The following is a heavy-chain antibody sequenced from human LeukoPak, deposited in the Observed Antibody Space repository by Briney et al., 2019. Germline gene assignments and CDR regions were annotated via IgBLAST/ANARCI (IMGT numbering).Heavy chain of an antibody. J-gene: IGHJ4*02. CDR1: GGSISSSSYY. CDR2: IYYSGST. D-gene: IGHD6-13*01. Sequence: SETLSLTCTVSGGSISSSSYYWGWIRQPPGKGLEWIGSIYYSGSTYYNPSLKSRVTISVDTSKNQFSLQLNSVTPEDTAVYYCASSGIAAAGFDYWGQGTLVTVSS. CDR3: ASSGIAAAGFDY. V-gene: IGHV4-39*07.